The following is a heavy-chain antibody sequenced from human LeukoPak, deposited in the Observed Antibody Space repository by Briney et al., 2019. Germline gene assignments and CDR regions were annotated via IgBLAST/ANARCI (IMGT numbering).Heavy chain of an antibody. Sequence: ASVKVSCKASGYTFTSYGISWVRQAPGQGLEWMGWISAYNGNTNYAQKLQDRVTMTTDTSTSTAYMELRSLRSDDTAVYYCARDRERVVATMGYYWGQGTLVTVSS. CDR2: ISAYNGNT. CDR3: ARDRERVVATMGYY. V-gene: IGHV1-18*01. D-gene: IGHD5-12*01. J-gene: IGHJ4*02. CDR1: GYTFTSYG.